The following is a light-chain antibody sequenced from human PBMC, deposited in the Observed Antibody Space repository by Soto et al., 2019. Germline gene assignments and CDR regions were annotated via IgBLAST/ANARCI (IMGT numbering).Light chain of an antibody. J-gene: IGKJ2*03. CDR1: QPVNTF. CDR2: DAS. CDR3: QQCKNYSYS. V-gene: IGKV1-5*01. Sequence: IQMTQSPSTVSASVGDSVTISCRASQPVNTFLAWYQQKPGGAPKVVIFDASNLGSGVPSRFSGSGFGTEFTLSITSLQPDDFATYYCQQCKNYSYSFGQGTKLEIK.